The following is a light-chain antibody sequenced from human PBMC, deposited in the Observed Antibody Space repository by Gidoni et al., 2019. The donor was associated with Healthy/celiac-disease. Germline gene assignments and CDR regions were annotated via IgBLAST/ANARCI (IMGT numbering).Light chain of an antibody. CDR1: QSVSSN. J-gene: IGKJ4*01. Sequence: EIVMTQSPATLSVSPGERATLACRASQSVSSNLAWYQQKPGQAPRPLIYGASTRATGIPARFSGSGSGTEFTLTISSLQSEDFAVYDCQQYNNWPLTFGGGTKVEIK. CDR2: GAS. CDR3: QQYNNWPLT. V-gene: IGKV3-15*01.